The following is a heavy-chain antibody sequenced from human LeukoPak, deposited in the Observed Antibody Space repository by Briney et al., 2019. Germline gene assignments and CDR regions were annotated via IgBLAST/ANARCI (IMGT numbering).Heavy chain of an antibody. D-gene: IGHD3-9*01. CDR1: GGSISSYY. J-gene: IGHJ6*02. CDR3: ARRLRYFHGMDV. CDR2: IYYSGST. V-gene: IGHV4-59*08. Sequence: SETLSLTCTVSGGSISSYYWSWIRQPPGKGLEWIGYIYYSGSTNYTPSLKSRVTISVDTSKNQFSLKLSSVTAADTAVYYCARRLRYFHGMDVWGQGTTVTVSS.